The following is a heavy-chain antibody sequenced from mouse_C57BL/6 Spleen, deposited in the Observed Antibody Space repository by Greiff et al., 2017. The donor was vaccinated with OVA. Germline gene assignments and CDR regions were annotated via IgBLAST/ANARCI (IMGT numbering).Heavy chain of an antibody. CDR2: ISDGGSYT. J-gene: IGHJ3*01. Sequence: EVQLVESGGGLVKPGGSLKLSCAASGFTFSSYAMSWVRQTPEKRLEWVATISDGGSYTYYPDNVKGRFTISRDNAKNNLYLQMSHLKSEDTAIYSYARDDGPFAYWGQGTLVTVSA. CDR3: ARDDGPFAY. CDR1: GFTFSSYA. D-gene: IGHD2-3*01. V-gene: IGHV5-4*01.